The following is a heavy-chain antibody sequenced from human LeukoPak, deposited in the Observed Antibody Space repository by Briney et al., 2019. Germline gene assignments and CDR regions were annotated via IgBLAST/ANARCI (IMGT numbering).Heavy chain of an antibody. CDR1: GFTFSSYE. CDR2: ISSSGSTI. Sequence: GGSLRLSCAASGFTFSSYERNWVRQAPGKGLEWVAYISSSGSTIYYADSVKGGFTISRNNAKKSPHQLINSLRADDAADYYCARDTSCGDYVGWGKGTLVTVSS. V-gene: IGHV3-48*03. J-gene: IGHJ4*02. D-gene: IGHD4-17*01. CDR3: ARDTSCGDYVG.